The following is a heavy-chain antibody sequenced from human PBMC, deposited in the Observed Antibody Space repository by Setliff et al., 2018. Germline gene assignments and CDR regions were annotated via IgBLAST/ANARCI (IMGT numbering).Heavy chain of an antibody. CDR1: GGSISSYY. J-gene: IGHJ6*03. V-gene: IGHV4-4*08. Sequence: PSETLSLTCTVSGGSISSYYWIWIRQPPGKGLEWIGYIYSSGRTNYNPSLKSRYTLSVDTSNNQFSLKVSSVTAAYTAVYYCARAPPNRYSGSYEYFYMDVWGKGTTVTVSS. CDR3: ARAPPNRYSGSYEYFYMDV. D-gene: IGHD1-26*01. CDR2: IYSSGRT.